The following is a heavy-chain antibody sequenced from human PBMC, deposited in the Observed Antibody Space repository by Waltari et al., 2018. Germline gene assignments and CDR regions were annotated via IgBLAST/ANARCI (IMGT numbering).Heavy chain of an antibody. CDR3: ARGPTYYDFWSGRHAFDI. D-gene: IGHD3-3*01. J-gene: IGHJ3*02. V-gene: IGHV4-34*01. CDR1: GGSFSGYY. CDR2: INHSGST. Sequence: QVQLQQWGAGLLKPSETLSPTCAVDGGSFSGYYGSWIRTPPGRGLEWIGEINHSGSTNYNPSLKSRVTISVDTSKNQFSLKLSSVTAADTAVYYCARGPTYYDFWSGRHAFDIWGQGTMVTVSS.